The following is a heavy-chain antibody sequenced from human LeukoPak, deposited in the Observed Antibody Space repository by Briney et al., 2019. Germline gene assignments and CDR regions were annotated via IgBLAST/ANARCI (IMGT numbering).Heavy chain of an antibody. CDR2: ISRSGNT. V-gene: IGHV4-34*01. CDR3: ARGDPSELDP. D-gene: IGHD1-14*01. J-gene: IGHJ5*02. Sequence: SETLSLTCAVYGGSFSGYYWSWIRQPPGKGLEWIGKISRSGNTNYNPSLKSRVTISVDTSKNQFSLKLSSVTAADTGVYYCARGDPSELDPWGQGTLVTVSS. CDR1: GGSFSGYY.